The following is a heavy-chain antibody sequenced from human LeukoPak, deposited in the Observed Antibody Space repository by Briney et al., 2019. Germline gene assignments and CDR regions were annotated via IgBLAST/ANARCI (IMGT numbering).Heavy chain of an antibody. Sequence: SETLSLTCTVSGGSISSSSYYWGWMRQHPGKGLESFVSIYYSGSSYYNPSLKIRVTISIDTSKNQLSLKLSSVTAADTAVYYCARDPVRYSDWRHAFDIWGQGTMVTVSS. V-gene: IGHV4-39*07. CDR3: ARDPVRYSDWRHAFDI. CDR1: GGSISSSSYY. D-gene: IGHD3-9*01. J-gene: IGHJ3*02. CDR2: IYYSGSS.